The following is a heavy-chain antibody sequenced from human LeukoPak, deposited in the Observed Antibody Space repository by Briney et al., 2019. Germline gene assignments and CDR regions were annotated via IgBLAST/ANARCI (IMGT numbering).Heavy chain of an antibody. V-gene: IGHV3-23*01. Sequence: PGGSLRLSCAASGFTFSSYAMRWVRQAPGKGLEWVSAISGSGGSTYYADSVKGRFTISRDNSKNTLYLQMNSLRAEDTAVYYCAKVSYDYVWGSYRPRTYYFDYWGQGTLVTVSS. CDR1: GFTFSSYA. D-gene: IGHD3-16*02. J-gene: IGHJ4*02. CDR2: ISGSGGST. CDR3: AKVSYDYVWGSYRPRTYYFDY.